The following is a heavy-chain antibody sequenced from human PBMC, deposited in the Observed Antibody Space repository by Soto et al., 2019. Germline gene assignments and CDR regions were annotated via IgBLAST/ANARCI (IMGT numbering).Heavy chain of an antibody. D-gene: IGHD3-22*01. CDR1: GDSVSSNSAA. V-gene: IGHV6-1*01. CDR2: TYYRSKWYN. J-gene: IGHJ3*02. CDR3: AREKDYYDSSGYYPLGAFDI. Sequence: PSQTLSLTCAISGDSVSSNSAAWNWIRQSPSRGLEWLGRTYYRSKWYNDYAVSVKSRITINPDTSKNQFSLQLNSVTPEDTAVYYCAREKDYYDSSGYYPLGAFDIRGQGTTVTVSS.